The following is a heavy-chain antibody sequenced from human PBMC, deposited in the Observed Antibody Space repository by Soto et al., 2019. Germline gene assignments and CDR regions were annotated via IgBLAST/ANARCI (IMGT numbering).Heavy chain of an antibody. V-gene: IGHV3-21*01. D-gene: IGHD3-10*01. CDR1: RFAFSSYS. CDR3: TRDRSSFMRGRIRGPFGGLDV. CDR2: INSVASYV. Sequence: QLVESGGGLVKPGGSLRVSCAASRFAFSSYSMHWVRQAPMKGLEWVASINSVASYVYYADSVEGRFTISRDNAKNAVYLQMNTLRADDTAGYYCTRDRSSFMRGRIRGPFGGLDVWGQGTTVLVS. J-gene: IGHJ6*02.